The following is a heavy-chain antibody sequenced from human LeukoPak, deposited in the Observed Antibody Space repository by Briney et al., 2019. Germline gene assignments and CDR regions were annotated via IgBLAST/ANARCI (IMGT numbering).Heavy chain of an antibody. CDR3: ARDRSSAWFDP. Sequence: ASVKVSCKASGYTFSVYYIHWVRQAPGQGLEWMGWINPNSGGTKYAQKFQGRVTMTRDTSINTAYMGLSRLRSDDTAVYYCARDRSSAWFDPWGQGTLVTVSS. CDR1: GYTFSVYY. V-gene: IGHV1-2*02. D-gene: IGHD3-10*01. J-gene: IGHJ5*02. CDR2: INPNSGGT.